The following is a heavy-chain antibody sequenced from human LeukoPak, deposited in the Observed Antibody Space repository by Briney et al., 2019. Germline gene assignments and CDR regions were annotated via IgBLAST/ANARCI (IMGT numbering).Heavy chain of an antibody. CDR2: IYYSGST. J-gene: IGHJ4*02. V-gene: IGHV4-39*01. Sequence: SETLSLTCTVSGGSISSYYWGWIRQPPGKGLEWIGSIYYSGSTYYNPSLKSRVTISVDTSKNQFSLKLSSVTAADTAVYYCARHSTLYYGCDYWGQGTLVTVSS. D-gene: IGHD3-10*01. CDR1: GGSISSYY. CDR3: ARHSTLYYGCDY.